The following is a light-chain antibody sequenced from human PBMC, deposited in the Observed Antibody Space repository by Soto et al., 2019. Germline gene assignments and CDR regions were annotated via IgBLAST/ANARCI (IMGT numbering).Light chain of an antibody. V-gene: IGKV1-9*01. CDR1: QGIRSS. Sequence: DIQLTQSPSFLSASVGDRVSITCRASQGIRSSLAWYQQKAGKAPQLLIYAASTLQSGVPSRFTGSGSGTEFTLTISSLQPEDFAAYYCQQVNNYPFTFGPGTKVDIK. J-gene: IGKJ3*01. CDR3: QQVNNYPFT. CDR2: AAS.